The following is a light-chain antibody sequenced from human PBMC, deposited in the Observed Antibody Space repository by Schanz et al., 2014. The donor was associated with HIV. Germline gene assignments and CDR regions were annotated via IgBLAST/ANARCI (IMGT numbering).Light chain of an antibody. J-gene: IGLJ2*01. Sequence: QSVLMQPPSLSGAPGQRISLSCNGSSSNIGAGYDVHWYQHFPGTAPRLLIFDNDNRPSGVPDRYSGSKSDTSASLAITGLQAEDEADYYCQSYDSSLRAVVFGGGTKLTVL. CDR2: DND. V-gene: IGLV1-40*01. CDR1: SSNIGAGYD. CDR3: QSYDSSLRAVV.